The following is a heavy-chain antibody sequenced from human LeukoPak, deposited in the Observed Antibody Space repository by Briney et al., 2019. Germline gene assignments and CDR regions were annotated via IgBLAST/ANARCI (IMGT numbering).Heavy chain of an antibody. CDR3: ARGSSALVTRYSGYDFDY. CDR2: INAGNGNT. J-gene: IGHJ4*02. CDR1: GYTFTSYA. D-gene: IGHD5-12*01. Sequence: ASVKVSCKASGYTFTSYAMHWVRQAPGQRLEWMGWINAGNGNTKYSQEFQGRVTITRDTSASTAYMELRSLRSEDTAVYYCARGSSALVTRYSGYDFDYWGQGTLVTVSS. V-gene: IGHV1-3*03.